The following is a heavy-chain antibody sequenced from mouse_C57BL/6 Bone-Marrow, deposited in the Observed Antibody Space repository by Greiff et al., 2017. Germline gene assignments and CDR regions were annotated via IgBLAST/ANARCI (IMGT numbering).Heavy chain of an antibody. CDR3: ARSRGGSSFYYAMDY. Sequence: VQLQQPGAELVMPGASVKLSCKASGYTFTSYWMHWVKQRPGQGLEWIGEIDPSDSYTNYNQKFKGKSTLTVDKSSSTAYMQLSSLTSEDSAVYYCARSRGGSSFYYAMDYWGQGTSVTVSS. V-gene: IGHV1-69*01. CDR1: GYTFTSYW. CDR2: IDPSDSYT. D-gene: IGHD1-1*01. J-gene: IGHJ4*01.